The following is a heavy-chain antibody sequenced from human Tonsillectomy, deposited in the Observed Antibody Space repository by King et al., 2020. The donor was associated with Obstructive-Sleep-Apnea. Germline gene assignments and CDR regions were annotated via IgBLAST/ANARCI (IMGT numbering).Heavy chain of an antibody. D-gene: IGHD6-19*01. Sequence: VQLQQWGAGLLKPSETLSLTFAVYGGSFSGYYWSWIRQPPGKGLEWIGEINHSGSTNYNPSLKSRVTISVDTSKNQFSLKLSSLTAADTAVYYCARGISDNSSGWYGHIDAFDIWGQGTMVTVSS. CDR2: INHSGST. CDR3: ARGISDNSSGWYGHIDAFDI. J-gene: IGHJ3*02. CDR1: GGSFSGYY. V-gene: IGHV4-34*01.